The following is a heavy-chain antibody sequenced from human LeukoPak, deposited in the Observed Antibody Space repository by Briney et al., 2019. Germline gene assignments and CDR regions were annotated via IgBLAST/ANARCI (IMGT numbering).Heavy chain of an antibody. V-gene: IGHV3-23*01. J-gene: IGHJ4*02. Sequence: GGSLRLSCAASGFTFSSYAMSWVRQAPGQGLEWVSAISGSGGSTYYADSVKGRFTISRDNSKNTLYLQMNSLRAEDTAVYYCAKSPVAGTSGDFDYWGQGTLVTVSS. CDR2: ISGSGGST. CDR1: GFTFSSYA. CDR3: AKSPVAGTSGDFDY. D-gene: IGHD6-19*01.